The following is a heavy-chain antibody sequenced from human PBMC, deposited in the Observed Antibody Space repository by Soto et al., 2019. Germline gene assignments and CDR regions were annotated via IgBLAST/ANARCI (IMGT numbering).Heavy chain of an antibody. Sequence: GASVKVSCKASGGTFSSYAISWVRQAPGQGLEWMGGIIPIFGTANYAQKFQGRVTITADKSTSTAYMELSSLRSEDTAVYYCATWIHKPQEVFDYWGQGTLVTVSS. CDR1: GGTFSSYA. D-gene: IGHD5-18*01. CDR3: ATWIHKPQEVFDY. J-gene: IGHJ4*02. V-gene: IGHV1-69*06. CDR2: IIPIFGTA.